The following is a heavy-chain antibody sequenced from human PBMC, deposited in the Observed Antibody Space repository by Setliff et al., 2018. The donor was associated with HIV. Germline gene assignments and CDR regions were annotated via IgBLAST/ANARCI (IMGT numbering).Heavy chain of an antibody. V-gene: IGHV4-34*01. CDR2: INHDRTT. J-gene: IGHJ6*03. Sequence: ASETLSLTCAVYGGSFSGYYWSWIRQPPGKGLEWIGEINHDRTTNYNPSLKSRFTISVDTSKNQFSLTLNSVTAADTAVFYCARGSRHLTIFGVVFKTNYYFMDVWCKGTAVTVSS. D-gene: IGHD3-3*01. CDR1: GGSFSGYY. CDR3: ARGSRHLTIFGVVFKTNYYFMDV.